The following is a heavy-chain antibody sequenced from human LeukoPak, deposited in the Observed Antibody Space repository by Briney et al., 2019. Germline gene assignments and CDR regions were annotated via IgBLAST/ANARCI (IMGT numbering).Heavy chain of an antibody. D-gene: IGHD1-26*01. CDR1: GFTFSSYW. CDR3: AKDSGSYFSAFDI. J-gene: IGHJ3*02. CDR2: ISGSGGST. V-gene: IGHV3-23*01. Sequence: GGSLRLSCAASGFTFSSYWMEWVRQAPGKGLEWVSAISGSGGSTYYADSVKGRFTISRDNSKNTLYLQMNSLRAEDTAVYYCAKDSGSYFSAFDIWGQGTMVTVSS.